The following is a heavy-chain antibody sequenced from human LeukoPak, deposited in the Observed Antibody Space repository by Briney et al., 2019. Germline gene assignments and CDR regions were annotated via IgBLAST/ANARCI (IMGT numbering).Heavy chain of an antibody. D-gene: IGHD4-23*01. CDR2: ISYDGSNK. CDR1: GFTFSSYA. J-gene: IGHJ1*01. Sequence: GGSLRLSCAASGFTFSSYAMHWVRQAPGKGLEWVAVISYDGSNKYYADSVKGRFTISRDNSKNTLYLQMNSLRAEDTAVYYCAQGAGDNELLGQWGQGTLVTVSS. CDR3: AQGAGDNELLGQ. V-gene: IGHV3-30-3*02.